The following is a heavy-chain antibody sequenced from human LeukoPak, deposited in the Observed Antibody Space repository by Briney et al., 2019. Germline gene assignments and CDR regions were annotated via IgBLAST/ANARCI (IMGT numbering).Heavy chain of an antibody. CDR1: GFTFSSYA. CDR3: AKNRLNIVVVPAAITLDY. V-gene: IGHV3-23*01. J-gene: IGHJ4*02. D-gene: IGHD2-2*01. Sequence: GRSLRLSCAASGFTFSSYAMSWVRQAPGKGLEWVSAISGSGGSTYYADPVKGRFTISRDNSKNTLYLQMNSLRAEDTAVYYCAKNRLNIVVVPAAITLDYWGQGTLVTVSS. CDR2: ISGSGGST.